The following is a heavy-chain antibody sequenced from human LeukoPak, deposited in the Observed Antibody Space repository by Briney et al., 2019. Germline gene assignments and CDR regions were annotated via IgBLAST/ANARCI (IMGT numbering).Heavy chain of an antibody. Sequence: GGSLQISWKGSGYSFTSYWIGWVRQVPGKGLEWMGIIYPGDSDTTYSPSFQGQVTISADKSISTAYLQWSSLKASDTATYYCAKSAVTNYWYFDLWGRGTLVTVSS. CDR1: GYSFTSYW. D-gene: IGHD4-23*01. V-gene: IGHV5-51*01. J-gene: IGHJ2*01. CDR3: AKSAVTNYWYFDL. CDR2: IYPGDSDT.